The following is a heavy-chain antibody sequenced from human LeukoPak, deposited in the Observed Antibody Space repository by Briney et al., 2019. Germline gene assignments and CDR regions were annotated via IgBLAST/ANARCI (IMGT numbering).Heavy chain of an antibody. Sequence: PGGSLRLSCEASGFTFSSSAMTWVRQAPGEGLEWVSTIGGSGGNTYYADSVRGRFTISRDNSKNTLYLQMNRLRAEDTAIYYCAKDKYCSDGSCVDAFDIWGQGTMVTVSS. CDR2: IGGSGGNT. J-gene: IGHJ3*02. CDR3: AKDKYCSDGSCVDAFDI. D-gene: IGHD2-15*01. V-gene: IGHV3-23*01. CDR1: GFTFSSSA.